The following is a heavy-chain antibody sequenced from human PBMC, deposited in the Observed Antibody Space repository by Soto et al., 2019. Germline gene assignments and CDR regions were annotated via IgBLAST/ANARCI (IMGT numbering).Heavy chain of an antibody. Sequence: SETLSLTCTVSGGSIGSGDYYWGWIHQHPGKGLEWIGYIYYSGSTYYSPSLKSRVTISVDTSKNQFSLKLSSVTAADTAVYYCARVAGYYYYMDVWGKGTTVTVSS. CDR2: IYYSGST. V-gene: IGHV4-31*03. CDR1: GGSIGSGDYY. J-gene: IGHJ6*03. CDR3: ARVAGYYYYMDV.